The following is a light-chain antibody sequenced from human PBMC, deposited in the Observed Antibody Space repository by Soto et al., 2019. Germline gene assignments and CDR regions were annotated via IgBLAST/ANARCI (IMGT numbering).Light chain of an antibody. CDR3: QHYGRSPWT. CDR2: AVS. CDR1: QSVSGIY. J-gene: IGKJ1*01. Sequence: EIVLTQSPGTLSLSPGERVTLSCRASQSVSGIYLAWHQQKPGQAPRLLIYAVSRRATGIPDRFSGSGSGTDFTLTISRLEPEDFAVYYCQHYGRSPWTFGQGTKVEIK. V-gene: IGKV3-20*01.